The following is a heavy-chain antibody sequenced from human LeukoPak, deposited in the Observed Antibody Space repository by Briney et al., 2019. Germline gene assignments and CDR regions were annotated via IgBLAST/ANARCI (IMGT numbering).Heavy chain of an antibody. CDR2: ISSRSLYI. Sequence: GGSLRLSCAASGFTFSSYAMSWVRQAPGEVLEWVSSISSRSLYIHYADSVKGRFTISRDNVKNSLYLQMNSLRAEDTAVYYCARDSRHHRFLYWDWFDPWGQGTLVTVSS. CDR1: GFTFSSYA. V-gene: IGHV3-21*01. CDR3: ARDSRHHRFLYWDWFDP. J-gene: IGHJ5*02. D-gene: IGHD1-26*01.